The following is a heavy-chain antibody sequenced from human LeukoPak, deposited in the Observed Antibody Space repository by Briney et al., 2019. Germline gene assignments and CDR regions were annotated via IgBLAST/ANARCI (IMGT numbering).Heavy chain of an antibody. CDR3: AKNNWFDP. V-gene: IGHV4-34*01. Sequence: TSETLSLTCAVSGGSFSGHYWSWLRQPPGEGLEWIGEINDSGSTKYNPSLKSRVTISADTSKNQFSLKLSSVTAADTAVYYCAKNNWFDPWGQGTLVTVSS. CDR2: INDSGST. J-gene: IGHJ5*02. CDR1: GGSFSGHY.